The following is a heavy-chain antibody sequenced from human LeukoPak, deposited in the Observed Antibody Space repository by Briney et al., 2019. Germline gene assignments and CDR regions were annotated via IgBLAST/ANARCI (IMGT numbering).Heavy chain of an antibody. CDR3: ARTDYRA. CDR1: GGSFSDYY. CDR2: INHSGST. J-gene: IGHJ5*02. D-gene: IGHD4-11*01. V-gene: IGHV4-34*01. Sequence: SETLSLTCAVYGGSFSDYYWSWIRQPPGEGLEWIGEINHSGSTDYNPSLKSLKSRVTISVDTSNNQFSLNLSSVTAADTAVYYCARTDYRAWGQGTLVTVSS.